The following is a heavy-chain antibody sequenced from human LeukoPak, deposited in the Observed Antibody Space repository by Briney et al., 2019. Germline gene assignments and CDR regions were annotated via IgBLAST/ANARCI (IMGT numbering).Heavy chain of an antibody. CDR2: IYYSGST. D-gene: IGHD3-3*01. J-gene: IGHJ5*02. Sequence: PSQTLSLTCTVSGGSISSGDYYWSWIRQPPGKGLEWIGYIYYSGSTYYNPSLKSRVTISVDTSKNQFSLKLSSVTAADTAVYYCARTVLRFLEWLASSRDNWFDPWGQGTLVTVSS. CDR1: GGSISSGDYY. V-gene: IGHV4-30-4*01. CDR3: ARTVLRFLEWLASSRDNWFDP.